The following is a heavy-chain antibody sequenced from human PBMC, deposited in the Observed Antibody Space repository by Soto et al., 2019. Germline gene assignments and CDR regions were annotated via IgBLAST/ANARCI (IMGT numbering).Heavy chain of an antibody. CDR2: TYYRSKWYN. V-gene: IGHV6-1*01. Sequence: SQTLSLTCAISGDSVSSNSAAWNWIRQSPSRGLEWLGRTYYRSKWYNDYAVSVKSRITINPDTSKNQFSLQLNSVTPEDTAVYYCAREAQLWLESYYYYYGMDVWGQGTTVTVSS. J-gene: IGHJ6*02. D-gene: IGHD5-18*01. CDR1: GDSVSSNSAA. CDR3: AREAQLWLESYYYYYGMDV.